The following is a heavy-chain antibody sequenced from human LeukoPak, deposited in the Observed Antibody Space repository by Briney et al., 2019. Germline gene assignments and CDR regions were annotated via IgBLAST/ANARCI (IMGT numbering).Heavy chain of an antibody. CDR1: GFTFSSYW. V-gene: IGHV3-74*01. CDR2: INSDGSRT. J-gene: IGHJ4*02. D-gene: IGHD3-9*01. Sequence: GGSLRLSCAASGFTFSSYWMHWVRQAPGKGLVWVSRINSDGSRTTYADSVKGRFTISRDNAKNTLHLQMNSLRAEDTAVYYCARENTYYDILTGYYPYYFDYWGQGTLVTVSS. CDR3: ARENTYYDILTGYYPYYFDY.